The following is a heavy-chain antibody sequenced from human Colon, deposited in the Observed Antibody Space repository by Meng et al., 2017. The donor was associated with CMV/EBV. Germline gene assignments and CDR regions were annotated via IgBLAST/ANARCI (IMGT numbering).Heavy chain of an antibody. D-gene: IGHD5-24*01. Sequence: QVQLQGPGPGLVKPSETLPLTCTGSGDAISGRSYYWGWIRQPPGKGLEWIASIYYTGNDYHNPSLKSRVTISIDTSNNQFSLRLTSVTAADTAVYYCARMALHWYFDLWGRGTLVTVSS. J-gene: IGHJ2*01. CDR3: ARMALHWYFDL. CDR1: GDAISGRSYY. CDR2: IYYTGND. V-gene: IGHV4-39*07.